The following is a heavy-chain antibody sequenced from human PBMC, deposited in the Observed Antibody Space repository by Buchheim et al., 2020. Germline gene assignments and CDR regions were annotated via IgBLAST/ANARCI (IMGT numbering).Heavy chain of an antibody. CDR3: ARVGRGYGSGSYEVYYFDY. D-gene: IGHD3-10*01. V-gene: IGHV4-30-4*01. Sequence: QVQLQESGPGLVKPSQTLSLPCTVSGGSISSGDYYWSWIRQPPGKGLEWIGYIYYSGSTYYNPSLKSRVPISVDTSKHQLSLKLSSVTAADTAVYYCARVGRGYGSGSYEVYYFDYWGQGTL. J-gene: IGHJ4*02. CDR1: GGSISSGDYY. CDR2: IYYSGST.